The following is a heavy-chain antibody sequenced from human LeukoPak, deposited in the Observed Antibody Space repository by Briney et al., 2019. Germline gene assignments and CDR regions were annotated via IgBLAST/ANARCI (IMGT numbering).Heavy chain of an antibody. D-gene: IGHD6-13*01. CDR1: GFTFSNFA. CDR3: ARDRERSNWD. V-gene: IGHV3-7*01. CDR2: IKEDGSEK. J-gene: IGHJ4*02. Sequence: PGGSLRLSCEASGFTFSNFALTWVRQAPGKGLEWVADIKEDGSEKVYVDSVRGRFTISRDNAENSLYLQMNSLRAEDTAVYFCARDRERSNWDWGQGTLVTVSS.